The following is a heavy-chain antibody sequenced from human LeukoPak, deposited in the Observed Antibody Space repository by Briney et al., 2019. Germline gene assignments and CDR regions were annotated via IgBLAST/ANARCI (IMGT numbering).Heavy chain of an antibody. J-gene: IGHJ4*02. D-gene: IGHD3-3*01. CDR3: ARSYYDFWSGFDY. Sequence: PSQTLSLTCAVSGGSINSGGYSWSWIRQPPGKGLEWIGYIYHSGSTYYNPSLKSRVTISVDRSKNQFSLKLSSVTAADTAVYYCARSYYDFWSGFDYWGQGTLVTVSS. CDR1: GGSINSGGYS. CDR2: IYHSGST. V-gene: IGHV4-30-2*01.